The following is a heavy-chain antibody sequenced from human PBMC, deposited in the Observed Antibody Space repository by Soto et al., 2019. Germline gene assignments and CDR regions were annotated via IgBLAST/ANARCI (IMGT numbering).Heavy chain of an antibody. D-gene: IGHD3-3*01. CDR3: TRPIAVFGVASRYLDY. CDR1: GFTFGDYG. Sequence: EVQLVESGGGLVQPGRSLRVSCAASGFTFGDYGMSWVRQAPGKGLEWVGFIRSKTNGGTTEYAATVKGRFTISRDDSRGIAYLQMNSLKTEDTDVYYCTRPIAVFGVASRYLDYWGQGTLVTVSS. J-gene: IGHJ4*02. CDR2: IRSKTNGGTT. V-gene: IGHV3-49*04.